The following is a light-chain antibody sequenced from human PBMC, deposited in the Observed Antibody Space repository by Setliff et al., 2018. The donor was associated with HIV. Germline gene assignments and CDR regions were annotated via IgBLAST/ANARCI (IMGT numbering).Light chain of an antibody. V-gene: IGLV2-23*02. CDR2: EVR. J-gene: IGLJ1*01. Sequence: QSALTQPASVSGSPGQSITISCTGTSSDVGNYNLVSWYQQHPGTAPKLIIFEVRNRPSGVSSRFSGSKSGNMASLTNSGLQGDDEADYYCCSYAGSGTNVFGTGTKVTVL. CDR1: SSDVGNYNL. CDR3: CSYAGSGTNV.